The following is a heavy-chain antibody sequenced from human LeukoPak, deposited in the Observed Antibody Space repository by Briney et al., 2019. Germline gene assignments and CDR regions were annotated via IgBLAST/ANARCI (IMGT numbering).Heavy chain of an antibody. CDR3: ARAPLGPHYFDY. CDR1: EFTFTGYW. J-gene: IGHJ4*02. Sequence: GGPLRLSCAASEFTFTGYWMIWVRQAPGKGLEWVANIKQDGSEKYYVDSVKGRFTISRDNAKNSLYLQMNSLRAEDTAVYYCARAPLGPHYFDYWGQGTLVTVSS. V-gene: IGHV3-7*01. CDR2: IKQDGSEK.